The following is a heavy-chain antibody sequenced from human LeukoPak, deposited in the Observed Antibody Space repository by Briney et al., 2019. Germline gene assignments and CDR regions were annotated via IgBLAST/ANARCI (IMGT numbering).Heavy chain of an antibody. J-gene: IGHJ4*02. D-gene: IGHD1-26*01. CDR3: AKDNTDSYSGYFDY. V-gene: IGHV3-43*01. CDR2: ISWDGGST. CDR1: GFTFDDYT. Sequence: PGGSLRLSCAASGFTFDDYTMHWVRQAPGKGLEWVSLISWDGGSTYYADSVKGRFTISRDNSKNSLYLQMNSLRTEDTALYYCAKDNTDSYSGYFDYWGQGTLVTVSS.